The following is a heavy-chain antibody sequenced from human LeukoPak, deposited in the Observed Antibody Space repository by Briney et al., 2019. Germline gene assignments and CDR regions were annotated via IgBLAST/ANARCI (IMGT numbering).Heavy chain of an antibody. D-gene: IGHD1-26*01. Sequence: SETLSLTCTVSGGSISSHYWSWIRQPPGKGLEWIGYIYYSGSTNYNPSLNSRVTMSVDTSKNQFSLKLSSVTAADTAVYYCARDSIVVTNYYYGMDVWGQGTTVTVSS. CDR2: IYYSGST. CDR3: ARDSIVVTNYYYGMDV. V-gene: IGHV4-59*11. J-gene: IGHJ6*02. CDR1: GGSISSHY.